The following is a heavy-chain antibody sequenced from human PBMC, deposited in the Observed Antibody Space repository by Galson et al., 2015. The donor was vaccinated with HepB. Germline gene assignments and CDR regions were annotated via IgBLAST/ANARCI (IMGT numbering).Heavy chain of an antibody. CDR2: ISYDGSNK. CDR1: GFTFSSYA. J-gene: IGHJ4*02. D-gene: IGHD2-15*01. V-gene: IGHV3-30-3*01. Sequence: SLRLSCAASGFTFSSYAMHWVRQAPGKGLEWVAVISYDGSNKYYADSVKGRVTISRDNSKNTLYLQMNSLRAEDTAVYYCARGPDIVVVVAATLDYWGQGALVTVSS. CDR3: ARGPDIVVVVAATLDY.